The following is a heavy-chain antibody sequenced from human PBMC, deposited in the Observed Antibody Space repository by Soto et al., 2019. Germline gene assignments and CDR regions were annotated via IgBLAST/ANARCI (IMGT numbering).Heavy chain of an antibody. J-gene: IGHJ4*02. V-gene: IGHV1-3*01. CDR1: GYTFTSYA. CDR2: INAGNGNT. D-gene: IGHD3-3*01. CDR3: ARDLSRGVVYYDFWSGYKSREAFDY. Sequence: GASVKVSCEACGYTFTSYAMHWVRQAPGQRLEWMGWINAGNGNTKYSQKFRGRVTITRDTSASTAYMELSSLRSEDTAVYYCARDLSRGVVYYDFWSGYKSREAFDYWGQGTLVTVSS.